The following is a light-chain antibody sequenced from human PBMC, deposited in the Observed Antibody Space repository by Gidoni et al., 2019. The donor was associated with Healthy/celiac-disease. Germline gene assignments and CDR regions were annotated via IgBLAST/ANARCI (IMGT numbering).Light chain of an antibody. CDR1: SSDVGGYNY. V-gene: IGLV2-14*01. Sequence: QSDLTQPASVSGSPGQSITISCTGTSSDVGGYNYVSWYQQHPGKAPKLMIYEVSNRPSGVSNRFSGSKSGNTASLTISGLQAEDEADYYCSSYTSSSTLVHVVFGGGTKLTVL. CDR2: EVS. CDR3: SSYTSSSTLVHVV. J-gene: IGLJ2*01.